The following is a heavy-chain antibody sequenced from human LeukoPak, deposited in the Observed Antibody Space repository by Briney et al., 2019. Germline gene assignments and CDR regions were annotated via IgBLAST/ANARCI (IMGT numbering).Heavy chain of an antibody. V-gene: IGHV1-2*02. CDR1: GYTFTGYY. CDR3: ARGGDPRRENWFDP. D-gene: IGHD7-27*01. Sequence: ASVKVSCKASGYTFTGYYMHWVRQAPGQGLEWMAWINPNSGGTNYAQKLQGRVTMTRDTSISTAYMELSRLRSDDTAVYYCARGGDPRRENWFDPWGQGTLVTVSS. J-gene: IGHJ5*02. CDR2: INPNSGGT.